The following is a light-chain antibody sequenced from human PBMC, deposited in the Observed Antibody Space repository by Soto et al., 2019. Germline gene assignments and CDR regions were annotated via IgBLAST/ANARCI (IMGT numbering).Light chain of an antibody. J-gene: IGLJ1*01. Sequence: QSVLAQPPSASGSPGQSVTISCIGTSSDVGGYNYVSWYQHHPGNAPKLMIYEVNKRTSGVPDRFSGSKSGNTASLTVSGLQAEDEADYYCSSYAGSNTPYVFGTGTKVTVL. V-gene: IGLV2-8*01. CDR1: SSDVGGYNY. CDR3: SSYAGSNTPYV. CDR2: EVN.